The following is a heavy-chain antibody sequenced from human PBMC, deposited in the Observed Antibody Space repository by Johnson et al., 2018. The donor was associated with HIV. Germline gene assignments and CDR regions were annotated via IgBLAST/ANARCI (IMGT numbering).Heavy chain of an antibody. J-gene: IGHJ3*02. V-gene: IGHV3-66*04. Sequence: VQLVESGGGVVRPGGSLRLSCAASGFTFDDYGMSWVRQAPGQGLEWVSVISGGGNTYYADSVKGRFTISRDNSKNTLYLQRNTLRAEDTAVYYCARPNSAMYPNAFDIWGQGTMVTVSS. CDR1: GFTFDDYG. CDR3: ARPNSAMYPNAFDI. D-gene: IGHD1-26*01. CDR2: ISGGGNT.